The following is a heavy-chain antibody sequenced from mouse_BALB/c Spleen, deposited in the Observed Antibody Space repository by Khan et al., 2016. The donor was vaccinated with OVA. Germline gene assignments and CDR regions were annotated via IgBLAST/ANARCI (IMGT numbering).Heavy chain of an antibody. CDR1: GFTFSSYS. D-gene: IGHD4-1*01. V-gene: IGHV5-6*01. Sequence: EVELVESGGDLVKPGGSLKLSCAASGFTFSSYSMSWVRQTPDKRLEWVASISSGGDYTYYPDSVTGRFTISRDNAKNTLYLQMGDLKSEDTAMYYCADHVTGSFAYWGQGTLVTVSA. CDR3: ADHVTGSFAY. CDR2: ISSGGDYT. J-gene: IGHJ3*01.